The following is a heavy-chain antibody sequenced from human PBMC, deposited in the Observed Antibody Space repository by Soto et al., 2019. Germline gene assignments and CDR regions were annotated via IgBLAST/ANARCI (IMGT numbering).Heavy chain of an antibody. J-gene: IGHJ4*01. CDR3: AKDLMIVSYYYDSSGSLFDY. D-gene: IGHD3-22*01. CDR1: GFTFSSYA. V-gene: IGHV3-23*01. Sequence: PGGSLRLSCAASGFTFSSYAMSWVRQAPGKGLEWVSAISGSGGSTYYADSVKGRFTISRDNSKNTLYLQMNSLRAEDTAVYYCAKDLMIVSYYYDSSGSLFDYWGQGTLVTVSS. CDR2: ISGSGGST.